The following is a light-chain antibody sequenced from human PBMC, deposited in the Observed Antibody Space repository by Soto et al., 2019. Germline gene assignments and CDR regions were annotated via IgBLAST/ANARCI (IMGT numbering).Light chain of an antibody. Sequence: GDRVTITCRASQTTNTWLAWYQQKPGTAPKLLIYDASSLEGGVPSRFSASGSGTEFTLTISSLQPDDLATYYCQQYISYTYTFGQGTKVDIK. CDR3: QQYISYTYT. CDR2: DAS. CDR1: QTTNTW. V-gene: IGKV1-5*01. J-gene: IGKJ2*01.